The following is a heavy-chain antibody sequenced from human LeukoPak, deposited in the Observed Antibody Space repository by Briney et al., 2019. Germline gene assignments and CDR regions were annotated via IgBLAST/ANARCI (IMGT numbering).Heavy chain of an antibody. V-gene: IGHV3-21*01. Sequence: GGSLRLSCAASGFTFSSYSMNWVRQAPGKGLEWVSSISSSSSYIYYADSVKGRFTISRDNAKNSLYLQMNSLRAEDTAVYYCARESDFWSGRGLDYWGQGTLVTVSS. J-gene: IGHJ4*02. D-gene: IGHD3-3*01. CDR2: ISSSSSYI. CDR1: GFTFSSYS. CDR3: ARESDFWSGRGLDY.